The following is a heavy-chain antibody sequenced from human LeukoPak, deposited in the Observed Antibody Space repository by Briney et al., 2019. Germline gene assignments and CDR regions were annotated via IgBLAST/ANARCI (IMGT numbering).Heavy chain of an antibody. J-gene: IGHJ5*02. CDR3: ASLDTAKQPLANH. CDR1: GLTVSNHW. D-gene: IGHD5-18*01. CDR2: IREERGQE. Sequence: GGSLRLSCVASGLTVSNHWMSWVRQAPGKGLEWVANIREERGQEYYVDSVKGRFTISKNSAKNSLYLQMNTLRAEDTAMYYCASLDTAKQPLANHWGQGTLVTVSS. V-gene: IGHV3-7*03.